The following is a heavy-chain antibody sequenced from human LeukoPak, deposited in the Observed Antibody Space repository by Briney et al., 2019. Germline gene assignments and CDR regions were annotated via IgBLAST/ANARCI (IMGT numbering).Heavy chain of an antibody. CDR2: INPNSGGT. V-gene: IGHV1-2*06. J-gene: IGHJ4*02. Sequence: ASVKVSCKASGYTFTGHYMHWVRQAPGQGLEWMGRINPNSGGTNYAQKFQGRVTMTRDTSISTAYMELSRLRSDDTAVYYCARGLDSSSPEGEDYWGQGTLVTVSS. CDR1: GYTFTGHY. CDR3: ARGLDSSSPEGEDY. D-gene: IGHD6-6*01.